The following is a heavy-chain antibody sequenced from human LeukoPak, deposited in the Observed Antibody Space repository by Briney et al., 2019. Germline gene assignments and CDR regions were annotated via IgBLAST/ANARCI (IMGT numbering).Heavy chain of an antibody. CDR1: GGSISSSNW. V-gene: IGHV4-4*02. J-gene: IGHJ4*02. CDR3: ARDEAAAGFDY. CDR2: IYYSGST. Sequence: RPSGTLSLTCAVSGGSISSSNWWSWVRQPPGKGLEWIGSIYYSGSTYYNPSLKSRVTISVDTSKNQFSLKLSSVTAADTAVYYCARDEAAAGFDYWGQGTLVTVSS. D-gene: IGHD6-13*01.